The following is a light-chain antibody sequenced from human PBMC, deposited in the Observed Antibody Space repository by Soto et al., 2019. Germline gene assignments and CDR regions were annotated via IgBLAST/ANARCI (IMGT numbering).Light chain of an antibody. J-gene: IGKJ1*01. CDR3: QQRNTWT. CDR1: QSVSSNY. V-gene: IGKV3-11*01. CDR2: DAD. Sequence: EIILTQSPGTLSLSPGERATLSCRASQSVSSNYLAWYQQKPGQAPRLLIYDADKRATGIPARFSASGSGTDFTLTISSLEPEDYAIYYCQQRNTWTFGQGTKVDI.